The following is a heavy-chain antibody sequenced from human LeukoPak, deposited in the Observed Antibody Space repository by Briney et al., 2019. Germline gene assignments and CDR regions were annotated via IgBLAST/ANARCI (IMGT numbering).Heavy chain of an antibody. V-gene: IGHV4-39*07. CDR3: ARDRLISEWWFDP. CDR2: IYYSGST. D-gene: IGHD3-16*01. Sequence: PSETLSLTCTVSGGSISSSSYYWGWIRQPPGKGLEWIGSIYYSGSTYYNPSLKSRVTISVDTSKNQFSLKLSSVTAADTAVYYCARDRLISEWWFDPWGQGTLVTVSS. CDR1: GGSISSSSYY. J-gene: IGHJ5*02.